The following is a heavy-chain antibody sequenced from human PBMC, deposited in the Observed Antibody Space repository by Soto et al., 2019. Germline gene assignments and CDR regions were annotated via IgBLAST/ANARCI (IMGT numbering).Heavy chain of an antibody. Sequence: QVQLVESGGGLVKPGGSLRLSCAASGFTFSDYYMSWIRQSPGKGLEWVSYISSSSSYTNYADSVKGRFTISRDNAKNSLSLQMNSLRAEDTAVYYCARGALAVTHHPHFDYWGQGTLVTVSS. CDR2: ISSSSSYT. D-gene: IGHD4-17*01. V-gene: IGHV3-11*06. CDR3: ARGALAVTHHPHFDY. CDR1: GFTFSDYY. J-gene: IGHJ4*02.